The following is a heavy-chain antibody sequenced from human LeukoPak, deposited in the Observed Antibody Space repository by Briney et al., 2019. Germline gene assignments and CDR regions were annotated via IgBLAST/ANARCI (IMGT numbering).Heavy chain of an antibody. Sequence: GGSLRLSCAASGFTFSSYAMRWVRQAPGKGLEWVAVISYDGSNKYYADSVKGRFTISRDNSKNTLYLQMNSLRAEDTAVYYCASVSPVSRYYFDYWGQGTLVTVSS. D-gene: IGHD3-16*01. CDR2: ISYDGSNK. CDR3: ASVSPVSRYYFDY. V-gene: IGHV3-30-3*01. J-gene: IGHJ4*02. CDR1: GFTFSSYA.